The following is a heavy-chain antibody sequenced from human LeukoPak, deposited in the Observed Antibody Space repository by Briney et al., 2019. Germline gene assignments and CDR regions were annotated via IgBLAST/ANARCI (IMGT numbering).Heavy chain of an antibody. V-gene: IGHV3-48*02. Sequence: GGSLRLSCAASGFTFSSYSMNWVRQAPGKGLEWVSYISNTGNTIYYADSVKGRFTISRDNAKNSLDLHMNSLRDEDTAVYYCARVGRDGYKFDYWGQGTLVTVSS. CDR2: ISNTGNTI. J-gene: IGHJ4*02. D-gene: IGHD5-24*01. CDR1: GFTFSSYS. CDR3: ARVGRDGYKFDY.